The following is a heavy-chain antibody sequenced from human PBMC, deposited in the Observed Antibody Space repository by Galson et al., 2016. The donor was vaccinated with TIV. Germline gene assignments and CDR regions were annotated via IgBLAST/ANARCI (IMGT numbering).Heavy chain of an antibody. D-gene: IGHD3-10*01. CDR3: ARYFYGSGSSSHFDY. CDR1: GFNFTAYG. Sequence: SLRLSCAASGFNFTAYGFHWVRQAPGKGLEWAAVIWEDGINQDYADSAKGRFTISRDISKNTVYLEMNSLSAEDTAVYYCARYFYGSGSSSHFDYWGQGTLVTVSS. J-gene: IGHJ4*02. V-gene: IGHV3-33*01. CDR2: IWEDGINQ.